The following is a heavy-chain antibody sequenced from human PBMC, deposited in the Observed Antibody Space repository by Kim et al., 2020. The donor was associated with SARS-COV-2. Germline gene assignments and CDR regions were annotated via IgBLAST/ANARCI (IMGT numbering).Heavy chain of an antibody. CDR2: IGGSGGTT. D-gene: IGHD1-26*01. CDR1: GFTFSRFA. CDR3: AKVVSGGYAGTEAFDI. Sequence: GGSLRLSCATSGFTFSRFAMNWFRQAPGKGLEWVSAIGGSGGTTYYAESVKDRFTISRDNSKNTVFLQMRSLRVEDTAVYYCAKVVSGGYAGTEAFDIWG. J-gene: IGHJ3*02. V-gene: IGHV3-23*01.